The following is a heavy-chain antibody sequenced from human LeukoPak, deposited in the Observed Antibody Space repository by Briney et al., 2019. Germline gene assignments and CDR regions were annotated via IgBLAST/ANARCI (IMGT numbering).Heavy chain of an antibody. V-gene: IGHV4-59*02. CDR3: ARLIYYYGSENFRSGTFDI. CDR1: GDSVSTSY. J-gene: IGHJ3*02. Sequence: SETLSLTCTVSGDSVSTSYWSWIRQPPGKGLEWLGCIYYSVHTNYNPSLENRVSMSIDTSKNQLSLRLSSVTAADTAVYYRARLIYYYGSENFRSGTFDIWGQGTMVTVSS. D-gene: IGHD3-10*01. CDR2: IYYSVHT.